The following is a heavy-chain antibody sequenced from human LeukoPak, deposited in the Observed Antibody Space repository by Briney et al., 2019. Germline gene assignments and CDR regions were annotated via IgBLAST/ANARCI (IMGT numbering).Heavy chain of an antibody. J-gene: IGHJ4*02. CDR1: GFTVSSNY. CDR2: IKQDGSEK. D-gene: IGHD3-10*01. CDR3: ARDWGGILWFGEINQIDY. V-gene: IGHV3-7*01. Sequence: PGGSLRLSCAASGFTVSSNYMSWVRQAPGKGLEWVANIKQDGSEKYYVDSVKGRFTISRDNAKNSLYLQMNSLRAEDTAVYYCARDWGGILWFGEINQIDYWGQGTLVTVSS.